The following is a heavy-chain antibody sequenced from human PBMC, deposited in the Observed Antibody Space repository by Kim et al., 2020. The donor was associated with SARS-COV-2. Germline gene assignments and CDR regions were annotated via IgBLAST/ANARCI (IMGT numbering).Heavy chain of an antibody. Sequence: TNYNPSLKSRVTISVDTSKNQFSLKLSSVTAADTAVYYCARGGRHWYFDLWGRGTLVTVSS. CDR2: T. J-gene: IGHJ2*01. CDR3: ARGGRHWYFDL. V-gene: IGHV4-34*01.